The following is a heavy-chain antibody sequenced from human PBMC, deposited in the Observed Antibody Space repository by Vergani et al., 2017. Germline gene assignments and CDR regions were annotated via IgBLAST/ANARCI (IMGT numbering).Heavy chain of an antibody. CDR3: ARLSYHTTPYLQGGYNC. V-gene: IGHV3-23*01. CDR2: ISARYPST. D-gene: IGHD2-15*01. CDR1: GFTFSACP. J-gene: IGHJ4*02. Sequence: EVQLLQSGGGVIQPGGSVRLSCAASGFTFSACPMTWVRQAPGKGLEWVSAISARYPSTYYADSVEGRFTISRDNSKNMLYLQMNSLRAEDTAVYFCARLSYHTTPYLQGGYNCWGQGTLVSVAS.